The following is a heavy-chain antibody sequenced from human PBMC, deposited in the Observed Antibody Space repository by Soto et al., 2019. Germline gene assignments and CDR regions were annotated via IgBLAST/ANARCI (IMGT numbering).Heavy chain of an antibody. CDR1: GGTLSSYA. V-gene: IGHV1-69*01. J-gene: IGHJ4*02. D-gene: IGHD1-26*01. Sequence: QVQLVQSGAEVKKPGSSVKVSCKASGGTLSSYAISWVRQAPGQGIEWMGGILPIFGTANYAQKFQGRVTITADESTSTAYMELSSLKSEDTAVYYCARNLLKGGSSSMGSNYLDYWGQGTLVTVSS. CDR3: ARNLLKGGSSSMGSNYLDY. CDR2: ILPIFGTA.